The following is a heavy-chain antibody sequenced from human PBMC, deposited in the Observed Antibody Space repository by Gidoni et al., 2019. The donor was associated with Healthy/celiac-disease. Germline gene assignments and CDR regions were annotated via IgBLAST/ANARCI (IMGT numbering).Heavy chain of an antibody. J-gene: IGHJ3*02. CDR1: GGSVSSGSYY. Sequence: QVQLQESGPGLVKPSETLSLTCTVSGGSVSSGSYYWSWIRPPPGQGLEWIGYIYYSGSTNYNPTLKSRVTISVDTSKSQFSLKLSSVTAADTAVYYCAREWELWELDAFDIWGQGTMVTVSS. D-gene: IGHD1-26*01. CDR3: AREWELWELDAFDI. V-gene: IGHV4-61*01. CDR2: IYYSGST.